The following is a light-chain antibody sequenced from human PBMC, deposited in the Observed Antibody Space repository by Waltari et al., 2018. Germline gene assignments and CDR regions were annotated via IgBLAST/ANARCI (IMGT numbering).Light chain of an antibody. CDR3: QQYGSSPRT. CDR1: QSGSSSD. J-gene: IGKJ3*01. V-gene: IGKV3-20*01. CDR2: GAS. Sequence: ESVLTQSPGTLSLSPRERATVACRASQSGSSSDLSGYQQKPGQAPRLLIYGASSRATGTPDRFSGSGSGTDFTLTISRLEPEDFAVYYCQQYGSSPRTFGPGTKVDIQ.